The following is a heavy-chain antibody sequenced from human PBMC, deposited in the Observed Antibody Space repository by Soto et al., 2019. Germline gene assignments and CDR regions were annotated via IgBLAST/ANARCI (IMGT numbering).Heavy chain of an antibody. Sequence: QVQLVQSGAEVKKPGSSVKVSCKASGGTFSSYAISWVRQAPGQGLEWMGGIIPIFGTANYAQKFQGRVTITEDEYTSTDYMELSSLRSEDTAVYYCAREGEDIVVVTASHSGYFDLWGRGTLVTVSS. J-gene: IGHJ2*01. CDR3: AREGEDIVVVTASHSGYFDL. CDR2: IIPIFGTA. CDR1: GGTFSSYA. V-gene: IGHV1-69*01. D-gene: IGHD2-21*02.